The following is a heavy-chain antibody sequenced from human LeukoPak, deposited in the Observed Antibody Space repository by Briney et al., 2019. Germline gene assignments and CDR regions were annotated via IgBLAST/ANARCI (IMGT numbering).Heavy chain of an antibody. CDR3: ARDGVFYDILTSYAFDI. CDR1: GFNFRNYK. Sequence: PGGPLRLFCAVSGFNFRNYKMTWVRQAPGREVEWVSSISSVSWNAYYADSVNGRFTLSRDNAKNSLFLQMNSLRAEDTAVYYCARDGVFYDILTSYAFDIWGQGTMVTVSS. CDR2: ISSVSWNA. V-gene: IGHV3-48*04. D-gene: IGHD3-9*01. J-gene: IGHJ3*02.